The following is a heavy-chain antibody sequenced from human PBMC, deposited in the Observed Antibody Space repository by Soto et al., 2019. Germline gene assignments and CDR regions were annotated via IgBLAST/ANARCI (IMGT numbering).Heavy chain of an antibody. J-gene: IGHJ6*02. CDR1: GFTFTSSA. D-gene: IGHD2-2*01. V-gene: IGHV1-58*01. Sequence: QMQLVQSGPEVKKPGTSVKVSCKASGFTFTSSAVQWVRQARGQRLEWIGWIVVGSGNTNYAQKFQERVTITRDMSTSTAYMELSSLISEDTAVYYCAAERHYCSSTSCPAPYYYYGMDVWGQGTTVTVSS. CDR2: IVVGSGNT. CDR3: AAERHYCSSTSCPAPYYYYGMDV.